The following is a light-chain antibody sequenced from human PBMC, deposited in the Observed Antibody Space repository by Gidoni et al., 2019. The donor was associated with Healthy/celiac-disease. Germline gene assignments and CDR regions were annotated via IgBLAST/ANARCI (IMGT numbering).Light chain of an antibody. V-gene: IGKV1-39*01. CDR2: AAS. J-gene: IGKJ4*01. CDR1: QSISSY. CDR3: QQSYSTPPT. Sequence: DIQMTQSPSSLSASVGDRVTITCRASQSISSYLNGYQQKQGKAPKLLIYAASSLQSGVPSRLIGSGSGTDFTLTISSLQPEDFATYYCQQSYSTPPTFXGXTKVEIK.